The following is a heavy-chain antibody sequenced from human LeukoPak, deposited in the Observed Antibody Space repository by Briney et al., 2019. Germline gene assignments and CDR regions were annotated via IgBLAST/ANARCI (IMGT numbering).Heavy chain of an antibody. CDR1: GYTLTELS. CDR3: ATDLSYTTNWFDP. V-gene: IGHV1-24*01. Sequence: ASVKVSCKVSGYTLTELSMHWVRQAPRKGLTWMGGFDPEDGETIYAQKFQGRVTMTEDTSTDTAYMELSSLRSEDTAVYYCATDLSYTTNWFDPWGQGTLVTVSS. J-gene: IGHJ5*02. CDR2: FDPEDGET. D-gene: IGHD2-2*02.